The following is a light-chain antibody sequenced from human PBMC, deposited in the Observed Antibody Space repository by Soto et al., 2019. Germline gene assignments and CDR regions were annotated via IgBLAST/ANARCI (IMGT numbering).Light chain of an antibody. CDR2: EVS. J-gene: IGLJ2*01. Sequence: QSVLTQPRSVSGSPGQSVTISCTGTSSDIGNYNYVSWYQQHPGKAPKLMVYEVSLRPSGVPDRFSGSKSGSTASLTISVLQAEDEADYYCSSYAGSDTFLLFGGGTKLTVL. CDR3: SSYAGSDTFLL. CDR1: SSDIGNYNY. V-gene: IGLV2-11*01.